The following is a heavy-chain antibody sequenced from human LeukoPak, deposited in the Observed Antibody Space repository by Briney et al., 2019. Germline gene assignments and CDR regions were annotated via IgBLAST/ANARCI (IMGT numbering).Heavy chain of an antibody. CDR1: GSSISSYY. D-gene: IGHD3-22*01. Sequence: KPSETLSLTCTVSGSSISSYYWSWIRQPAGKGLEWIGRIYTSGSTNYNPSLKSRVTMSVDTSKNQFSLKLSSVTAADTAVYYCARDSNPLGVVGTLDYWGQGTLVTVSS. CDR2: IYTSGST. J-gene: IGHJ4*02. V-gene: IGHV4-4*07. CDR3: ARDSNPLGVVGTLDY.